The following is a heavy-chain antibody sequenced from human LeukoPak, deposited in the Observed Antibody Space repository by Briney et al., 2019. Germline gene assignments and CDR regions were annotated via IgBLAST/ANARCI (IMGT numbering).Heavy chain of an antibody. Sequence: EPGGSLRLSCAASGFTFSSYAMSWVRQAPGKGLEWVSAISGSGGSTYYADSVKGRFTISRDNSKNTLYLQMNSLRAEDTAVYYCARGYYDILTGWEGYFDYWGQGTLVTVSS. CDR3: ARGYYDILTGWEGYFDY. D-gene: IGHD3-9*01. V-gene: IGHV3-23*01. J-gene: IGHJ4*02. CDR1: GFTFSSYA. CDR2: ISGSGGST.